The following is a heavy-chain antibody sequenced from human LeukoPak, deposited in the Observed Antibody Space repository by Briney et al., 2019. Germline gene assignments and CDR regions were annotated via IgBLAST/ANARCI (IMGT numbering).Heavy chain of an antibody. CDR3: ARLLPYCSEGICYFWEYFDS. Sequence: PSETLSLTCTVSGGSISGHYWSWIRQPPGKGLEWIGYIYYSGSTNYNPSLRSRVAISVDTSKNQFSLNLTSLTAADTAVYYCARLLPYCSEGICYFWEYFDSWGQGTLVTVSS. V-gene: IGHV4-59*08. D-gene: IGHD2-15*01. CDR2: IYYSGST. CDR1: GGSISGHY. J-gene: IGHJ4*02.